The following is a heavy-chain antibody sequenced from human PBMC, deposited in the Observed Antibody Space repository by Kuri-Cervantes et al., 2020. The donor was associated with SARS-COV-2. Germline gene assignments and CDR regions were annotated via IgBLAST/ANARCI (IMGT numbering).Heavy chain of an antibody. CDR1: GGSISSGGYS. D-gene: IGHD3-16*01. Sequence: SETLSLTCAVAGGSISSGGYSWSWIRQPPGKGLEWIGYIYHSGSTCYNPSLKSRVTISVDRSKNQFSLKLSSVTAADTAVYYCARDMRSAELAFDLWGRGTLVTVSS. V-gene: IGHV4-30-2*01. CDR2: IYHSGST. CDR3: ARDMRSAELAFDL. J-gene: IGHJ2*01.